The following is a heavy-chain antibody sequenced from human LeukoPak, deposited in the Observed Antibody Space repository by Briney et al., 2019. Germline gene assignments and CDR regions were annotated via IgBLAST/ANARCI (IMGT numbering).Heavy chain of an antibody. CDR1: GFTFSSYW. J-gene: IGHJ4*02. Sequence: GGSLRLSCAASGFTFSSYWMSWVRQAPGRGREWVANIKQDGSEKYYVDSVKGRFTISRDNAKNSLYLQMNSLRAEDTAVYYCAKDREGEVVNRFDYWGQGTLVTVSS. CDR3: AKDREGEVVNRFDY. V-gene: IGHV3-7*01. CDR2: IKQDGSEK. D-gene: IGHD3-22*01.